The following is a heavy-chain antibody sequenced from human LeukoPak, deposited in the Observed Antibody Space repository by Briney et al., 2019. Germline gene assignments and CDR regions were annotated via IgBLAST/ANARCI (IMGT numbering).Heavy chain of an antibody. J-gene: IGHJ3*01. V-gene: IGHV3-7*03. Sequence: GGSLRLSCVGSGFTFSRYWLNWVRQAPGKGLEWVANMNQDGSEIYYLDSVKGRFTISRDNSKNTLYLQINSLRAEDTAVYYCARSSYSSSSSVWGQGTMVTVSS. CDR2: MNQDGSEI. CDR1: GFTFSRYW. CDR3: ARSSYSSSSSV. D-gene: IGHD6-6*01.